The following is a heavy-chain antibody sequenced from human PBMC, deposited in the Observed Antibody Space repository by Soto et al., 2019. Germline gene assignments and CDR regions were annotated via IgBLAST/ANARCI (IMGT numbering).Heavy chain of an antibody. Sequence: GGSLGLSCAASWFTCSSYGMSWVSQAPGKGLEWVSAISGSGGSTYYADSVKGRFTISRDNSKNTLYLQMNSLRAEDTDVYYCAKELSGSFDYWVQGTLVTVSS. D-gene: IGHD1-26*01. V-gene: IGHV3-23*01. CDR1: WFTCSSYG. CDR3: AKELSGSFDY. J-gene: IGHJ4*02. CDR2: ISGSGGST.